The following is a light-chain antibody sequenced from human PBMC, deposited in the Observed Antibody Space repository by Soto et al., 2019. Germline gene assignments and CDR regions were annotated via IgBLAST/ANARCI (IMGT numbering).Light chain of an antibody. CDR2: KAS. Sequence: DIQMTQSPSTLPASVGDRVTITCRARQSISSWLAWYQQKPGKAPKLLIYKASSLESGVPSRFSGSGSGTEFTLTISSLQADDFATYYCQQYHSYPFTFGPGTKVDIK. V-gene: IGKV1-5*03. J-gene: IGKJ3*01. CDR3: QQYHSYPFT. CDR1: QSISSW.